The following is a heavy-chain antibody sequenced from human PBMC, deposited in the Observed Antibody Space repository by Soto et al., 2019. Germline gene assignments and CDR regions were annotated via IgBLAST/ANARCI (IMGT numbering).Heavy chain of an antibody. J-gene: IGHJ6*02. CDR1: GFTFSSYG. D-gene: IGHD5-18*01. Sequence: GGSLRLSCAASGFTFSSYGMHWVRQAPGKGLEWVAAISYDGSNKYYADSVKGRFTISRDNSKNTLYLQMNSLRAEDTAVYYCAKVGRGYSYDPTGYYYGMDVWGQGTTVTVSS. CDR3: AKVGRGYSYDPTGYYYGMDV. CDR2: ISYDGSNK. V-gene: IGHV3-30*18.